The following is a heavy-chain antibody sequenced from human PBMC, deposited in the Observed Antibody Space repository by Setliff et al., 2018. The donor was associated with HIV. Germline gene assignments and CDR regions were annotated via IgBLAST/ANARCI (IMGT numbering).Heavy chain of an antibody. CDR1: GGSISNSRYY. J-gene: IGHJ4*02. CDR3: ARLFSSSWYSYFDY. D-gene: IGHD6-13*01. CDR2: IYYSGST. V-gene: IGHV4-39*01. Sequence: TLSLTCTVSGGSISNSRYYWSWIRQPPGKGLEWIGSIYYSGSTYYNPSLKSRVTISVDTSKNQFSLKLSSVPAADTAVYYCARLFSSSWYSYFDYWGQGTLVTVSS.